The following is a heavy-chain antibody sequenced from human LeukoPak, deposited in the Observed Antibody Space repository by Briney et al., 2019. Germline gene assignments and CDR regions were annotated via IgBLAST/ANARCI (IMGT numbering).Heavy chain of an antibody. J-gene: IGHJ6*03. CDR2: VYDSGDT. CDR1: GASISGCL. V-gene: IGHV4-59*01. D-gene: IGHD3-22*01. Sequence: SETLSLTCTVSGASISGCLWTWIRQPPGKGLEWIGYVYDSGDTNYHPSFTGRVSISVDVSKNQFSLKLTSVLAADTADYFCARLSDYDVDTSHYMDVWGKGTTVTVSS. CDR3: ARLSDYDVDTSHYMDV.